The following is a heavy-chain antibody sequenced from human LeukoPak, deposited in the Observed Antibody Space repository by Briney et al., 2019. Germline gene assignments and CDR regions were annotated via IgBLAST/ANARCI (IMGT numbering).Heavy chain of an antibody. D-gene: IGHD3-22*01. Sequence: PSETLSLTCTVSGGSISSYYWSWIRQPPGKGLEWIGYIYYSGSTNYNPSLKSRVTISVDTSKNQFSLKLSSVTAADTAVYYCARLENSKMIGAFDIWGQGTMVTVSS. CDR2: IYYSGST. CDR3: ARLENSKMIGAFDI. CDR1: GGSISSYY. J-gene: IGHJ3*02. V-gene: IGHV4-59*08.